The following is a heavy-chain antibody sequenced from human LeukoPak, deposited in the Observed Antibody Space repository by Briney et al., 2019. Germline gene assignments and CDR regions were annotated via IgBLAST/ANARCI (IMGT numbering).Heavy chain of an antibody. CDR3: VSQEVVPH. J-gene: IGHJ4*02. V-gene: IGHV3-7*01. CDR2: VKEDGTTK. Sequence: SGGSLRLSCAASGFSFTNYWMSWVRQAPGKGLEWVANVKEDGTTKQYVDSVKGRFTISRDNAKNSLYLQMDSLRAEDTAAYYCVSQEVVPHWGQGTLVSVSS. D-gene: IGHD2-15*01. CDR1: GFSFTNYW.